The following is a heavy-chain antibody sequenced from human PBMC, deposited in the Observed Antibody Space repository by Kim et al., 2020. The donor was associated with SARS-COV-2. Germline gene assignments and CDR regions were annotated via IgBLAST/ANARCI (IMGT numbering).Heavy chain of an antibody. Sequence: GGSLRLSCAASGFTFGSYDMHWVRQATGKGLEWVSAIATAGDTYYPGSVKGRFTISRENAKNSLYLQMNSLRAGDTAVYYCARGGRGGSAIFGVVIIDPYGMDVWGQGTTVTVSS. CDR2: IATAGDT. V-gene: IGHV3-13*04. CDR3: ARGGRGGSAIFGVVIIDPYGMDV. CDR1: GFTFGSYD. D-gene: IGHD3-3*01. J-gene: IGHJ6*02.